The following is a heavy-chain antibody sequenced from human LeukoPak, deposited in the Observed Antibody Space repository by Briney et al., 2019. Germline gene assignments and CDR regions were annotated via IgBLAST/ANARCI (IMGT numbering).Heavy chain of an antibody. CDR3: ARAHAYYDTSGYYSPFDY. CDR1: GGSISSYY. V-gene: IGHV4-59*01. Sequence: SETLSLTCTVSGGSISSYYWSWLRQPPGKGLEWMGYIYYSGSTNYNPSLKSRVTISVETSKNEFSLKLTSVTAADTAVYYCARAHAYYDTSGYYSPFDYWGQGTLVTVSS. CDR2: IYYSGST. D-gene: IGHD3-22*01. J-gene: IGHJ4*02.